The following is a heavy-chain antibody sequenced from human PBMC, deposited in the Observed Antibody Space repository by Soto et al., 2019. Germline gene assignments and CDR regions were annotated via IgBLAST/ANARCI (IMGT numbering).Heavy chain of an antibody. Sequence: QVQLQESGPGLVKPSETLSLTCTVSGGSISSYYWSWIRQPPGKGLEWIGYIYYSGSTNYNPSLKSGATISVDTSKYQFSLKLGSVTAADTAVYYCARHVVVVAATRDAFDLWGQGTMVTVSS. J-gene: IGHJ3*01. CDR2: IYYSGST. V-gene: IGHV4-59*08. CDR1: GGSISSYY. D-gene: IGHD2-15*01. CDR3: ARHVVVVAATRDAFDL.